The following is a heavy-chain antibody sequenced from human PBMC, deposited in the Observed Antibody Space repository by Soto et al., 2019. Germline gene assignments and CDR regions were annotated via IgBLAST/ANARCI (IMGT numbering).Heavy chain of an antibody. CDR2: VNPSGGHT. Sequence: QVQLMQSGAEVKKPGASVKVSCKASGDTFTDYYIHWVRQAPGQGLEWMGTVNPSGGHTTYAQHFLGRVTMTRDTSTGRLYMELTSLTSDDTAIYYCAGGGHVVVVTAALDYWGQGTLVTVSS. D-gene: IGHD2-21*02. CDR1: GDTFTDYY. CDR3: AGGGHVVVVTAALDY. J-gene: IGHJ4*02. V-gene: IGHV1-46*01.